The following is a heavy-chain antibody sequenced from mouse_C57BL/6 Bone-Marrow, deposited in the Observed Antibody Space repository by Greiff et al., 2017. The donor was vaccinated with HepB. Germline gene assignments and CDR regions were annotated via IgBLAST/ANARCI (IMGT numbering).Heavy chain of an antibody. CDR3: ARDYYGSSYGWYFDV. Sequence: VKLQESGPELVKPGASVKLSCKASGYTFTSYDINWVKQRPGQGLEWIGWIYPRDGSTKYNEKFKGKATLTVDTSSSTAYMELHSLTSEDSAVYFCARDYYGSSYGWYFDVWGTGTTVTVSS. J-gene: IGHJ1*03. V-gene: IGHV1-85*01. D-gene: IGHD1-1*01. CDR1: GYTFTSYD. CDR2: IYPRDGST.